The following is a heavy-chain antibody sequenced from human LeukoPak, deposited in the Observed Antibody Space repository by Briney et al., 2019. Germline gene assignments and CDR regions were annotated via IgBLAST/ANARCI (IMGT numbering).Heavy chain of an antibody. CDR2: ISASGSIT. D-gene: IGHD2-21*01. V-gene: IGHV3-23*01. J-gene: IGHJ4*02. Sequence: GGSLRLSCVATGFTFINYAMGGVRQAPGNGLDGVSAISASGSITYYGDSVKGRFTISRDNSNNTLYLQMNSLRAEDTALYYCARPASCNGDTCYRIDYWGQGTMVTVSS. CDR1: GFTFINYA. CDR3: ARPASCNGDTCYRIDY.